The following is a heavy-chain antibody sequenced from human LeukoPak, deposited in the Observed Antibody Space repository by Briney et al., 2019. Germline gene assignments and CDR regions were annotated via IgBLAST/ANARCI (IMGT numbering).Heavy chain of an antibody. CDR1: GGSISSHY. J-gene: IGHJ4*02. Sequence: PSETLSLTCTVSGGSISSHYWSWIRQPPGKGLEWIGYIYYSGSTNCNPSLKSRVTISVDTSKNQFSLKLSSVTAADTAVYYCARGTGPFDYWGQGTLVTVSS. CDR3: ARGTGPFDY. CDR2: IYYSGST. V-gene: IGHV4-59*11.